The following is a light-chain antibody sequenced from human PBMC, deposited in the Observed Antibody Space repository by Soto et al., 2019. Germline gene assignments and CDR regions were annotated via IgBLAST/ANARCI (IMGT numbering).Light chain of an antibody. Sequence: QSALTQPASVSGSPGQSIAISCTGTISDVGGYNYVSWYEQHPGKAPKLIIYEVSNRPSGVSNRFSGSKSDNTASLTISGLQAEDEADYYCYSYTSSSTWVFGGGTKLTVL. V-gene: IGLV2-14*01. J-gene: IGLJ3*02. CDR1: ISDVGGYNY. CDR3: YSYTSSSTWV. CDR2: EVS.